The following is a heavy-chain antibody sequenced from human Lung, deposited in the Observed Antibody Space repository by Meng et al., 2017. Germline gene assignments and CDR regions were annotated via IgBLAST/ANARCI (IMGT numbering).Heavy chain of an antibody. J-gene: IGHJ4*02. Sequence: QGRLKRWGAGLLKSSETLSLTCVVSGGSFSDYYWSWIRQPPGKGLEWIGEINHSGSTNYNPSLESRATISVDTSQNNLSLKLSSVTAADSAVYYCARGPTTMAHDFDYWGQGTLVTVSS. CDR2: INHSGST. V-gene: IGHV4-34*01. CDR1: GGSFSDYY. CDR3: ARGPTTMAHDFDY. D-gene: IGHD4-11*01.